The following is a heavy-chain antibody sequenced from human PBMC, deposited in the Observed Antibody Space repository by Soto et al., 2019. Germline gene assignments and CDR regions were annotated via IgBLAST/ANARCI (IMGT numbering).Heavy chain of an antibody. Sequence: QVQLVQSGAEVKKPGASVYVSCKASGYTFSDYYVHWVRQAPGQGREWMGWINPNVGGTNYARKFQGRVTMTRDTSISTVYMKLTRLSPDDTAIYYCARGGREVPRIPYDTWGQGTRVTVSS. CDR1: GYTFSDYY. V-gene: IGHV1-2*02. CDR2: INPNVGGT. J-gene: IGHJ5*02. CDR3: ARGGREVPRIPYDT. D-gene: IGHD3-16*01.